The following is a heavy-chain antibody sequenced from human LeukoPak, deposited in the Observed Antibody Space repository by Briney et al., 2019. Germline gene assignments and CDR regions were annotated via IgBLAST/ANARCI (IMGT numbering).Heavy chain of an antibody. D-gene: IGHD3-10*01. V-gene: IGHV3-23*01. CDR1: GLTFSSYA. CDR3: AKDGSYGSGSYNWFDP. CDR2: ISGSGGST. J-gene: IGHJ5*02. Sequence: GGSLRLSCAASGLTFSSYAMSWVRQALGKGLEWVSAISGSGGSTYYAESVKGRFTISRDNSKNTLYLQMNSLRAEDTAVYYCAKDGSYGSGSYNWFDPWGQGTLVTVSS.